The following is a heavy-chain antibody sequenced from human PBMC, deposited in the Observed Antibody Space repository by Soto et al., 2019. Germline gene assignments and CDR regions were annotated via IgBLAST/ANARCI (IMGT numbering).Heavy chain of an antibody. CDR1: GFTFTSSA. CDR3: AAPNRYNWNLAYYYYGMDV. J-gene: IGHJ6*02. V-gene: IGHV1-58*01. CDR2: IVVGSGNT. Sequence: ASVKVSCKASGFTFTSSAVQWVRQARGQRLEWIGWIVVGSGNTNYAQKFQERVTITRDMSTSTAYMELSSLRSEDTAVYYCAAPNRYNWNLAYYYYGMDVWGQGTAVTVSS. D-gene: IGHD1-20*01.